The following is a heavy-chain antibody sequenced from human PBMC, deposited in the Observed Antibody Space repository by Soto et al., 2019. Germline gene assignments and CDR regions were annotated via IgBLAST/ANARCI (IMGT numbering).Heavy chain of an antibody. CDR2: LYSSRDT. J-gene: IGHJ6*02. D-gene: IGHD2-15*01. CDR3: ARHPGYCSGGSCNVQYTLDV. V-gene: IGHV4-39*01. CDR1: GGSISSNSYS. Sequence: SETLSLTCSVSGGSISSNSYSWGWIRQPPGKGLEWIGTLYSSRDTYYNPSLKSRVTISADTSQNQFSLDLTSVTATDTAVYSCARHPGYCSGGSCNVQYTLDVWGQGNTVTVSS.